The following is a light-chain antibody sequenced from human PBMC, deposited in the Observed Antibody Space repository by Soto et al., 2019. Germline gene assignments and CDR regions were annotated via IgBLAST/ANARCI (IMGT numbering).Light chain of an antibody. CDR3: QQSYSTTWT. Sequence: DIQMTQSASSLSASLGDRVTITCGASQGISTYLNWYHQKPGKAPKLLIYAASSLQSGVPSRFSGSRSETDFTLTISSLQPEDFAIYSCQQSYSTTWTFGQGTKVDI. CDR1: QGISTY. J-gene: IGKJ1*01. CDR2: AAS. V-gene: IGKV1-39*01.